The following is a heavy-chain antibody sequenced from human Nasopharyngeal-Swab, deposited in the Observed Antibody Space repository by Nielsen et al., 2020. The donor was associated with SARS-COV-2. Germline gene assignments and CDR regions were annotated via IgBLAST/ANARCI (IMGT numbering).Heavy chain of an antibody. CDR2: IIPIFGTA. CDR1: GGTFSSYA. V-gene: IGHV1-69*13. D-gene: IGHD2-2*01. CDR3: AKGNADIVVVPAANRNKHYYYYGMDV. Sequence: SVKVSCKASGGTFSSYAISWVRQAPGQGLEWMGGIIPIFGTANYAQKFQGRVTITADESTSTAYMELSSLRSEDTAVYYCAKGNADIVVVPAANRNKHYYYYGMDVWGQGTTVTVSS. J-gene: IGHJ6*02.